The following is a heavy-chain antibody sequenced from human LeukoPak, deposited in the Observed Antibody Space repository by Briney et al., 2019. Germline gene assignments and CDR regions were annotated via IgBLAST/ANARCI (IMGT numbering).Heavy chain of an antibody. V-gene: IGHV1-69*04. CDR2: TIPMFGIT. J-gene: IGHJ4*02. Sequence: SVKVSCKASGGTLRNYAISWVRQAPGQGPEWMGRTIPMFGITNYAQKFQGRVTITADKSTSTVYMDLSSLRSEDTAVYYCAGGRGFDFEYWGQGTLVSVSS. CDR3: AGGRGFDFEY. CDR1: GGTLRNYA.